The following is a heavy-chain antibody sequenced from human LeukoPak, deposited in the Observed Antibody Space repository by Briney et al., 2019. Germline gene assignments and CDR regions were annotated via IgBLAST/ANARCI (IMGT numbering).Heavy chain of an antibody. V-gene: IGHV4-30-4*01. J-gene: IGHJ4*02. CDR3: ARLYGDYEYYDY. D-gene: IGHD4-17*01. CDR1: GGSINSGDYY. Sequence: PSETLSLTCTVSGGSINSGDYYWSWIRQPPGRGLEWIGYIYHSGATYYNPSLKSRVSVSADMSKSQFSLKLSSVTAADTAVYYCARLYGDYEYYDYWGQGTLVTVSS. CDR2: IYHSGAT.